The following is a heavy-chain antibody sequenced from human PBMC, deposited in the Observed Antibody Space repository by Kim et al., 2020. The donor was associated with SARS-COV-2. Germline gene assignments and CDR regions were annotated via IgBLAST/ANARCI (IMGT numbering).Heavy chain of an antibody. Sequence: GGSLRLSWAASGFTFSSYAMSWVRQAPGKGLEWVSAISGSGGSTDYADSVKGRLTISRDNSKNTLYLQMNSLRAEDTAVYYCAKDQPRKSSSWYAGGGYDYWGQGTLVTVSS. CDR2: ISGSGGST. J-gene: IGHJ4*02. D-gene: IGHD6-13*01. V-gene: IGHV3-23*01. CDR1: GFTFSSYA. CDR3: AKDQPRKSSSWYAGGGYDY.